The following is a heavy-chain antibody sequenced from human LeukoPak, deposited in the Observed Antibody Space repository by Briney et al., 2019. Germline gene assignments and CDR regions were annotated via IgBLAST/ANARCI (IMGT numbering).Heavy chain of an antibody. CDR1: GYTFTDYY. Sequence: PGASVKVSCKASGYTFTDYYLHWVRQAPGQGLEWMGWINPNSGGTNYAQKFQGRVTLTRDTSISTAYMELTRLTSDDTAVYYCARCAYCTNGVCSRSGFDPWGQGTLVTVSS. CDR2: INPNSGGT. D-gene: IGHD2-8*01. CDR3: ARCAYCTNGVCSRSGFDP. J-gene: IGHJ5*02. V-gene: IGHV1-2*02.